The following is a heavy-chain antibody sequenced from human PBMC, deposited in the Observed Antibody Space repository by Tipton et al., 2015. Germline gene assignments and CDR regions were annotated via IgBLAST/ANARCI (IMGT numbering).Heavy chain of an antibody. CDR1: GGSINNNY. CDR2: VFHNGDS. CDR3: ARHKDSGTYPLDY. Sequence: TLSLTCTVSGGSINNNYWSWIRQPPGKGLEYMGYVFHNGDSNYNPSLKSRVSMSVDTSKNQISLKLTSATAADTAIYYCARHKDSGTYPLDYWGQGTRVTVSS. J-gene: IGHJ4*02. V-gene: IGHV4-59*01. D-gene: IGHD3-10*01.